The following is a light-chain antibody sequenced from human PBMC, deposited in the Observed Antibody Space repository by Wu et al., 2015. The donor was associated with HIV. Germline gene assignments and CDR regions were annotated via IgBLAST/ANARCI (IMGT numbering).Light chain of an antibody. Sequence: DIQMTQSPSTLSASVGDRVNITCRASQSISSWLAWYQQKPGKAPKLLIYKASSLESGVPSRFSGSGSGTEFTLTISSLQPDDFATYYCQQYNSYSQTFGQGTEVEIK. J-gene: IGKJ1*01. V-gene: IGKV1-5*03. CDR3: QQYNSYSQT. CDR2: KAS. CDR1: QSISSW.